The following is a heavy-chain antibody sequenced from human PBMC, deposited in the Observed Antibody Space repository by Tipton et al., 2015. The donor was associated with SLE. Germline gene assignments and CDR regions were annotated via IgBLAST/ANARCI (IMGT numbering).Heavy chain of an antibody. CDR1: GGSISSYY. V-gene: IGHV4-59*01. CDR3: ARVAHYYGSGHYYYYMDV. J-gene: IGHJ6*03. CDR2: IYYSGST. Sequence: TLSLTCTVSGGSISSYYWSWIRQPPGKGLEWIGYIYYSGSTNYNPSLKSRVTISVDTSKNQFSLKLSSVTAADTAVYYCARVAHYYGSGHYYYYMDVRGKGTTLTVSS. D-gene: IGHD3-10*01.